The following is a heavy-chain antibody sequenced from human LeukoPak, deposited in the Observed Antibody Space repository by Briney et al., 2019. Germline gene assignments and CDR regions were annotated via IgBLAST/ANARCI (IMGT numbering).Heavy chain of an antibody. V-gene: IGHV3-23*01. J-gene: IGHJ3*02. CDR2: ISGSGGRT. Sequence: QTGGSLRLSCAASGFTFSTYAMAWVRQAPGKGLQWVSAISGSGGRTYYADSVKGRFTISRDNAKNSLYLQMNSLRAEDTAVYYCARRTSGAFAIWGQGTKVTVSS. CDR3: ARRTSGAFAI. CDR1: GFTFSTYA.